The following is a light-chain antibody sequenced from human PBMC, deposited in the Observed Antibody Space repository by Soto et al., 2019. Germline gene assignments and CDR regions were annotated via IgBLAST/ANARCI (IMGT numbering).Light chain of an antibody. V-gene: IGKV3D-15*01. CDR2: GAS. J-gene: IGKJ5*01. CDR3: QQYNNWPPIT. CDR1: QSISSSY. Sequence: VMTQSPATLSVSPGERATLSCRASQSISSSYLAWYQQKPGQAPRLLIYGASSRATGIPDRFSGSGSGTEFTLTISSLQSEDFAVYYCQQYNNWPPITFGQGTRLEI.